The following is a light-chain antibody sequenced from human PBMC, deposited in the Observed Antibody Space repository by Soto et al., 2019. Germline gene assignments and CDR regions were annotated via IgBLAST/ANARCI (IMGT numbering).Light chain of an antibody. CDR2: DTS. J-gene: IGKJ5*01. CDR1: QSVSIK. V-gene: IGKV3-15*01. CDR3: QQRSNWPPEIT. Sequence: EIVMTQSPATLSVSPVERATLSCRASQSVSIKLAWYQQKPGQAPRLLIYDTSTRATGIPARFSGSGSGTEFTLTISSLDPEDFAVYYCQQRSNWPPEITFGQGTRLEIK.